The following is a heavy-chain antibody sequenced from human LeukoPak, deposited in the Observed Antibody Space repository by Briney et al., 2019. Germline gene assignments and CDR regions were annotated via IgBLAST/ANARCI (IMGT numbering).Heavy chain of an antibody. J-gene: IGHJ3*02. CDR3: TRHGGRDYYDSSEDAFDI. D-gene: IGHD3-22*01. Sequence: GGSLRLSCAASGFTFSGSAMHWVRQASGKGLGWVGRIRSKAHNYATAYAASVKGRFTISRDDSKNTAYLQMNSLKTEDTAVYYCTRHGGRDYYDSSEDAFDIWGQGTMVIVSS. CDR2: IRSKAHNYAT. CDR1: GFTFSGSA. V-gene: IGHV3-73*01.